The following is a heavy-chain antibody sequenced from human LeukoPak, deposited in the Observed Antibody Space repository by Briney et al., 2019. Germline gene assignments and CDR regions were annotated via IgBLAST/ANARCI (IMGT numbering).Heavy chain of an antibody. CDR3: AREDIVVVPAASWWFDP. CDR2: IYHSGST. D-gene: IGHD2-2*01. CDR1: GGSISSGGYS. Sequence: SETLSLTCAVSGGSISSGGYSWSWIWQPPGKGLEWIGYIYHSGSTYYNPSLKSRVTISVDTSKNQFSPKLSSVTAADTAVYYCAREDIVVVPAASWWFDPWGQGTLVTVSS. V-gene: IGHV4-30-2*01. J-gene: IGHJ5*02.